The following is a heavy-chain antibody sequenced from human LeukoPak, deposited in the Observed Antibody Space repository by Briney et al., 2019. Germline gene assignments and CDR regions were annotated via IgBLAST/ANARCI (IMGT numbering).Heavy chain of an antibody. Sequence: GGSLRLSCAASGFTFSTYLMSWVRQAPGKGLEWVANIKQDGSEKSYVDSVKGRFAVSRDNAINSLFLQVNSLRVEDTAVYYCARSARGDESAYYYMDHWGQGTLVTVSS. CDR1: GFTFSTYL. CDR2: IKQDGSEK. CDR3: ARSARGDESAYYYMDH. D-gene: IGHD3-22*01. V-gene: IGHV3-7*01. J-gene: IGHJ4*02.